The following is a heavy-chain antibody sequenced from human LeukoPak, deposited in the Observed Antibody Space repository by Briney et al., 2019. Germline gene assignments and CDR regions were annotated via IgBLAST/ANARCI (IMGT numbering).Heavy chain of an antibody. J-gene: IGHJ5*02. D-gene: IGHD1-14*01. CDR3: ARAWRYTDWFDP. Sequence: GASVKVSCKASGCTFTSYYMHWVRQAPGQGLEWMGIINPSDDSAIYAQKFQGRVTVTRDTSTSTVYMELSSLRSEDTAVYYCARAWRYTDWFDPWGQGTLVTVSS. CDR2: INPSDDSA. CDR1: GCTFTSYY. V-gene: IGHV1-46*01.